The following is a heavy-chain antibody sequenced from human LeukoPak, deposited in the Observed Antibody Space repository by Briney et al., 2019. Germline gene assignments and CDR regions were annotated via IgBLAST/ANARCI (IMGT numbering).Heavy chain of an antibody. CDR2: MNPNSGNT. V-gene: IGHV1-8*01. D-gene: IGHD3-10*01. J-gene: IGHJ6*02. Sequence: ASVKVSCKASGYTFTGYDINWVRQATGQGLEWMGWMNPNSGNTGYAQKFQGRVTMTRNTSISTAYMELSSLRSEDTAVYYCARVRQLLWFGELTYYYGMDVWGQGTTVTVSS. CDR3: ARVRQLLWFGELTYYYGMDV. CDR1: GYTFTGYD.